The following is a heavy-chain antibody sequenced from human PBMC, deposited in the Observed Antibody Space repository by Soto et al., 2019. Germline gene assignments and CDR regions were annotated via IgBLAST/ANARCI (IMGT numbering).Heavy chain of an antibody. CDR1: GGSISSYC. V-gene: IGHV4-59*01. Sequence: PSETLSLTCTASGGSISSYCWSWIRQPPGKGLEWIGYIYYSGSTNYNPSLKSRVTISVDTSKNQFSLKLSSVTAADTAVYYCARARLERGYSGYDLYYYYYGMDVWGQGTTVTVSS. CDR2: IYYSGST. D-gene: IGHD5-12*01. J-gene: IGHJ6*02. CDR3: ARARLERGYSGYDLYYYYYGMDV.